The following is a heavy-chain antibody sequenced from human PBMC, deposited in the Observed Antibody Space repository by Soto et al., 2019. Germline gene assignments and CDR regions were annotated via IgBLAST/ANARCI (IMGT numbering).Heavy chain of an antibody. V-gene: IGHV3-7*05. Sequence: GGSLRLSCAASGFTFSSYWMSWVRQAPGKGLEWVANIKQDGSEKYYVDSVKGRFTISRDNAKNSLYLQMNSLRAEDTAVYYCARDSGLNSSQPVYFDWLLYYYGMDVWGQGTTVTVSS. CDR1: GFTFSSYW. D-gene: IGHD3-9*01. J-gene: IGHJ6*02. CDR2: IKQDGSEK. CDR3: ARDSGLNSSQPVYFDWLLYYYGMDV.